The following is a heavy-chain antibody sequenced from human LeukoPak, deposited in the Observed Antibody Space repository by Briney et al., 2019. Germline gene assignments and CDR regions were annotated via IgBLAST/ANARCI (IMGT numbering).Heavy chain of an antibody. Sequence: PGGSLRLSCAASGFTFSSYSTNWVRQAPGEGLEWVSSIRSSSRYIYYADSVKGRFTISRDNAKNSLYLQMNSLRAEDTAVYYCARAGVPAAALRAFDIWGQGTMVTVSS. J-gene: IGHJ3*02. CDR1: GFTFSSYS. V-gene: IGHV3-21*01. CDR2: IRSSSRYI. D-gene: IGHD2-2*01. CDR3: ARAGVPAAALRAFDI.